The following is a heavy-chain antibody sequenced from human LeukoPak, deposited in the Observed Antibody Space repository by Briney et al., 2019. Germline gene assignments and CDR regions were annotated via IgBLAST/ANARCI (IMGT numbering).Heavy chain of an antibody. CDR3: ATGGGGYCSGGSCPINYYYYGMDV. V-gene: IGHV1-69*04. CDR2: IIPILGIA. CDR1: GGTFSSYA. J-gene: IGHJ6*02. Sequence: SVKVPCKASGGTFSSYAISWVRQAPGQGLEWMGRIIPILGIANYAQKFQGRVTITADKSTSTAYMELSSLRSEDTAVYYCATGGGGYCSGGSCPINYYYYGMDVWGQGTTVTVSS. D-gene: IGHD2-15*01.